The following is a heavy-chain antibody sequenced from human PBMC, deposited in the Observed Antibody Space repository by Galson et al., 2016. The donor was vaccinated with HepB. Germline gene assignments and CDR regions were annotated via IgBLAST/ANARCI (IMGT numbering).Heavy chain of an antibody. Sequence: TLSLTCTVSGGSISSGGYYWSWIRQHPGKGLEWIGYIYYTGTTYYSPSLKSRVTISIDTSKDQSSLKLKSVTAADTAVYYCARDLDGSTGWADAYDIWGQGTLVTVSS. J-gene: IGHJ3*02. D-gene: IGHD1-14*01. CDR1: GGSISSGGYY. V-gene: IGHV4-31*03. CDR3: ARDLDGSTGWADAYDI. CDR2: IYYTGTT.